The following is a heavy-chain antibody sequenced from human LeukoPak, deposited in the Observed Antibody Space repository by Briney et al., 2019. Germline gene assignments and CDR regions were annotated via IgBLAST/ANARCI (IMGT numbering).Heavy chain of an antibody. CDR2: ISWDGGST. CDR1: GFTFDDYT. J-gene: IGHJ4*02. V-gene: IGHV3-43*01. D-gene: IGHD2-15*01. Sequence: GGSLRLSCAASGFTFDDYTMHWVRQAPGKGLEWVSLISWDGGSTYYADSVKGRFTISRDNSKNSLYLQMNSLRTEDTALYYYAKARGPLVAAMPFDYRGQGTLVTVSS. CDR3: AKARGPLVAAMPFDY.